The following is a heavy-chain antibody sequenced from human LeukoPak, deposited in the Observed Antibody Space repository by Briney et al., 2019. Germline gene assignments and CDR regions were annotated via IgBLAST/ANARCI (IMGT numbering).Heavy chain of an antibody. Sequence: SETLSLTCTVSGGSISSYYWSWIRQPAGKGLEWMGRISGSGSTDYDPSLKSRITMSVDTSKNQFSLKLNSVTAADTAVYYCAREGRSSTPGYWGQGTLVTVSS. CDR1: GGSISSYY. J-gene: IGHJ4*02. V-gene: IGHV4-4*07. CDR2: ISGSGST. CDR3: AREGRSSTPGY. D-gene: IGHD2-15*01.